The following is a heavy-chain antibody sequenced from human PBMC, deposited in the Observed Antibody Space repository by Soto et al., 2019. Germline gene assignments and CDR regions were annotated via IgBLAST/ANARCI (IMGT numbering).Heavy chain of an antibody. Sequence: KTSETLSLTCAVSGGSISSGGYSWSWIRQPPGKGLEWIGYIYHSGSTYYNPSLKSRVTISVDRSKNQFSLKLSSVTAADTAVYYCARAKRGDYYGSGSYYKSHWFEPWGQGTLVTVSS. CDR2: IYHSGST. D-gene: IGHD3-10*01. CDR1: GGSISSGGYS. V-gene: IGHV4-30-2*01. J-gene: IGHJ5*02. CDR3: ARAKRGDYYGSGSYYKSHWFEP.